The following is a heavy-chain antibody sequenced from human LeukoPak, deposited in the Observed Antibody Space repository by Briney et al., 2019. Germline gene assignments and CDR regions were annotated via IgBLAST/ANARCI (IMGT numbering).Heavy chain of an antibody. Sequence: ASVKVSCKASGYTFTSYDINWVRQAPGQGLEWMGWMNPNSGNTGYAQKFQGRVTITRNTSISTAYMELSSLRSEDTAVYYCARDLDSSSLRGDWGQGTLVTVSS. CDR3: ARDLDSSSLRGD. J-gene: IGHJ4*02. D-gene: IGHD6-13*01. CDR1: GYTFTSYD. CDR2: MNPNSGNT. V-gene: IGHV1-8*03.